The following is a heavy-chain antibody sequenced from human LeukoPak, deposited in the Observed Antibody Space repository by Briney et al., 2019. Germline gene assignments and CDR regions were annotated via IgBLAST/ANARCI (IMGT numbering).Heavy chain of an antibody. V-gene: IGHV3-30*02. J-gene: IGHJ4*02. D-gene: IGHD6-13*01. CDR3: PKGSACRRFSSSQYYDY. CDR1: GFTFSSYG. CDR2: IRYDGSNK. Sequence: QGGGYLRLSCAASGFTFSSYGMHWVRQAPGKGLEWVEFIRYDGSNKYYADSVKGRFTISRDNSKNTLYLQLNSLRAEDMAVYYCPKGSACRRFSSSQYYDYWGQGTLVTVSS.